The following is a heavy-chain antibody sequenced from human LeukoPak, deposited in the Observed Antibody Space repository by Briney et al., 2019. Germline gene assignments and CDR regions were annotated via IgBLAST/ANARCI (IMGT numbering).Heavy chain of an antibody. CDR1: GFTSSSYW. V-gene: IGHV3-74*01. D-gene: IGHD6-13*01. J-gene: IGHJ1*01. CDR3: ARDGVAAADLSAEYFQH. CDR2: INSDGSST. Sequence: GGSLRLSCAASGFTSSSYWMHWVRQAPGKGLVWVSRINSDGSSTSYADSVKGRFTISRDNAKNTLYLQMNSLRAEDTAVYYCARDGVAAADLSAEYFQHWGQGTLVTVSS.